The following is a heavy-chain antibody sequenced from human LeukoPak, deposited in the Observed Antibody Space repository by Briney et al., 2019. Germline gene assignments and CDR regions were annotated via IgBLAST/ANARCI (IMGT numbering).Heavy chain of an antibody. V-gene: IGHV1-2*02. J-gene: IGHJ4*02. CDR2: INPNTGGT. Sequence: ASVTVSCKASGYTFTDYHIHWVRQAPGQGLEWMGWINPNTGGTNYAQNFQGRVTMTRDTSITTSYMDLSSLLSDDTALYYCARGGHGHTQNDYWGQGTLVTVSS. CDR1: GYTFTDYH. CDR3: ARGGHGHTQNDY. D-gene: IGHD5-24*01.